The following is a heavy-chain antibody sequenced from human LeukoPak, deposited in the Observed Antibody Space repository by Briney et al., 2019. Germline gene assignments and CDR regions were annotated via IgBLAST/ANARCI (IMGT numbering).Heavy chain of an antibody. Sequence: ASVKVSCKTSGFTFTAYYIHWVRHAPGQGLEWVGCINPNSGGTNYAQSFQGRVTVTRDTSIDTAYMELSRLRSDDTAVYYCARDLGMTVASTTDYWGQGTLVTVSS. D-gene: IGHD6-19*01. CDR2: INPNSGGT. CDR1: GFTFTAYY. J-gene: IGHJ4*02. V-gene: IGHV1-2*02. CDR3: ARDLGMTVASTTDY.